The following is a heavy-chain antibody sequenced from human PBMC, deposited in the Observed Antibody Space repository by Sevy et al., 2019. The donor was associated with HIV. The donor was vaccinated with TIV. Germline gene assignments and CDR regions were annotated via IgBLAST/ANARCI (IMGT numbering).Heavy chain of an antibody. CDR3: ARDCSSTSCLWGLDV. CDR1: GFTFSSYW. Sequence: GGSLRLSCAASGFTFSSYWMSWVRQAPGKGLEWVANIKGDGSEKYYVESVKGRFTISRDNAKNSLYMQMNSLRAEETAVYYCARDCSSTSCLWGLDVWGQGTTVTVSS. J-gene: IGHJ6*02. D-gene: IGHD2-2*01. V-gene: IGHV3-7*03. CDR2: IKGDGSEK.